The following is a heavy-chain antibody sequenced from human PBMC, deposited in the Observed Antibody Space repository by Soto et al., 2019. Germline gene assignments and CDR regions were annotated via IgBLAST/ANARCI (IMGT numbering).Heavy chain of an antibody. CDR1: GGTFSSYA. D-gene: IGHD3-22*01. J-gene: IGHJ6*02. V-gene: IGHV1-69*06. CDR2: IIPIFGTA. Sequence: QVQLVQSGAEVKKPGSSVKVSCKASGGTFSSYAISWVRQAPGQGLEWMGGIIPIFGTANYAQKFQGRVTMSADKSTSTAYMELSSLRSEDTAVYYCARSYYDSSGYYPLYYYGMDVWGQGTTVTVCS. CDR3: ARSYYDSSGYYPLYYYGMDV.